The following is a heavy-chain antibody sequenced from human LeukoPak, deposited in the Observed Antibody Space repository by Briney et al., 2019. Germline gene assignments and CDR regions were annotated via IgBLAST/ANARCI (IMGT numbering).Heavy chain of an antibody. CDR2: IIPIFGTA. J-gene: IGHJ4*02. D-gene: IGHD3-10*01. V-gene: IGHV1-69*13. Sequence: GASVKVSCKASGYTFTGYYMHWVRQAPGQGLEWMGGIIPIFGTANYAQKFQGRVTITADESTSTAYMELSSLRSEDTAVYYCARGGMVRGIINEKHFDYWGQGTLVTVSS. CDR3: ARGGMVRGIINEKHFDY. CDR1: GYTFTGYY.